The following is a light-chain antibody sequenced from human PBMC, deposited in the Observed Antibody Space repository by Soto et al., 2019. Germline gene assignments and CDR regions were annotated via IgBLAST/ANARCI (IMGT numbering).Light chain of an antibody. V-gene: IGLV1-47*01. CDR3: AAWDDSLSGVV. J-gene: IGLJ2*01. Sequence: QSVLTQPPSASGAPGQGVTISCSGSSSNIGSNYVYWYHQLPGTAPKLLIYRNNQRPSGVPDRFSGSKSGTSASLAISGLRSEDEADYYCAAWDDSLSGVVFGGGTKLTVL. CDR1: SSNIGSNY. CDR2: RNN.